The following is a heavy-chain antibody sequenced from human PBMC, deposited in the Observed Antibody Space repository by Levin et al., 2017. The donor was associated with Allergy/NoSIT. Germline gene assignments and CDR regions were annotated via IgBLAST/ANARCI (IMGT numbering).Heavy chain of an antibody. D-gene: IGHD6-13*01. J-gene: IGHJ6*03. Sequence: GESLKISCAASGFTFSSYGMHWVRQAPGKGLEWVAVISYDGSNKYYADSVKGRFTISRDNSKNTLYLQMNSLRAEDTAVYYCAKDYYSSSWYYYYYMDVWGKGTTVTVSS. CDR3: AKDYYSSSWYYYYYMDV. V-gene: IGHV3-30*18. CDR2: ISYDGSNK. CDR1: GFTFSSYG.